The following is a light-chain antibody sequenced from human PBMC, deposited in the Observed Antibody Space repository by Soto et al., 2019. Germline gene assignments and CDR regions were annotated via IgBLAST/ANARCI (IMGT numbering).Light chain of an antibody. V-gene: IGKV1-5*03. CDR3: QHHGT. CDR1: KSVSGW. CDR2: KAS. J-gene: IGKJ1*01. Sequence: DIQMTKSPSPLSASVGARVPIPSRASKSVSGWLAWYQQKPGKAPKLLIYKASTLESGVPSRFSGSGSGTEFTLTISTLQPDDFATYYCQHHGTFGQGTKV.